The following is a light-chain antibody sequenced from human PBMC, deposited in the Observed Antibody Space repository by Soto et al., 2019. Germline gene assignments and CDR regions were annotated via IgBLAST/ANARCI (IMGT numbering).Light chain of an antibody. Sequence: ESVLTQSPGTLSLSPGERATLSCRASQSVTSSYLAWYQQKPGQAPRLLIYGASSRATGIPDRFSGSGSGTDFTLTISRLEPEDFAVYYWQQYGSSPRAFGQGTKVEIK. CDR3: QQYGSSPRA. J-gene: IGKJ1*01. V-gene: IGKV3-20*01. CDR2: GAS. CDR1: QSVTSSY.